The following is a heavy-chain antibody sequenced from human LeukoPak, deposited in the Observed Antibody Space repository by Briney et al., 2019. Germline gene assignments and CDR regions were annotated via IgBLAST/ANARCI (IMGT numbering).Heavy chain of an antibody. CDR2: ISSSSSYI. Sequence: GGSLRLSCAASGFTFSSYSMNWVRQAPGRGLEWVSSISSSSSYIYYADSVKGRFTISRDNAKNSLYLQMNSLRAEDTAVYYCARGPGTGQDYYYYYMDVWGKGTTDTVSS. CDR3: ARGPGTGQDYYYYYMDV. J-gene: IGHJ6*03. CDR1: GFTFSSYS. D-gene: IGHD3/OR15-3a*01. V-gene: IGHV3-21*01.